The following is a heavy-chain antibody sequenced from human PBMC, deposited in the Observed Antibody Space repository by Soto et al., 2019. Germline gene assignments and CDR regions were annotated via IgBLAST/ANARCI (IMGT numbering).Heavy chain of an antibody. V-gene: IGHV5-51*01. CDR3: ARHGLRQWLVPRYYYYGMDG. CDR1: GYSFTSYW. D-gene: IGHD6-19*01. J-gene: IGHJ6*02. CDR2: IYPGDSDT. Sequence: GESLKISCKGSGYSFTSYWIGWVRQMPGKGLEWMGIIYPGDSDTRYSPSFQGQVTISADKSISTAYLQWSSLKASDTAMYYCARHGLRQWLVPRYYYYGMDGWGQGTTVTVAS.